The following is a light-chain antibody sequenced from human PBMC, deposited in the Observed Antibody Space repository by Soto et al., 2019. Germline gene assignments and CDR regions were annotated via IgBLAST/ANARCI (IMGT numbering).Light chain of an antibody. V-gene: IGKV3-15*01. Sequence: EIVMTQSPATLSVSPGETATLSCRASQSVGSAVAWYQHKPGQDPRLLIVSAAIRTTGVTGRFSGGGAGTEFTLTISSLQAEDVAVYYCQQYKNWPPLTFGGGTTVEIK. J-gene: IGKJ4*01. CDR2: SAA. CDR1: QSVGSA. CDR3: QQYKNWPPLT.